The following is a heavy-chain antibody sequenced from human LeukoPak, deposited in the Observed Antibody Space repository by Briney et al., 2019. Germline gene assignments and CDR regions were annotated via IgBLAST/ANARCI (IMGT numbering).Heavy chain of an antibody. CDR3: ARGGRVYYDSSRTGYFQH. V-gene: IGHV3-74*01. CDR2: IKSDGSST. CDR1: GFTFSNYW. D-gene: IGHD3-22*01. Sequence: GGSLRLSCVASGFTFSNYWMHWVRQAPGKGLVWVSRIKSDGSSTNYADSVKGRFTISRDNAKNTLYLQMNSLRAEDAAVYYCARGGRVYYDSSRTGYFQHWGQGTLVTVSS. J-gene: IGHJ1*01.